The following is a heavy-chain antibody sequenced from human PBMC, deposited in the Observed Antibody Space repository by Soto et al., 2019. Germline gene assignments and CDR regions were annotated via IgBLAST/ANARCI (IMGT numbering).Heavy chain of an antibody. V-gene: IGHV3-21*06. CDR2: ISSTTNYI. CDR1: GFTFTRYS. J-gene: IGHJ4*02. CDR3: ERESEDRTLNFDY. Sequence: EVQLVESGGGLVKPGGSLRLSCAASGFTFTRYSMNWVRQAPGKGLEWVSSISSTTNYIYYGDSMKVRFTISRDNAKNSLYLEMNNLSAEDTAVYYFERESEDRTLNFDYWGPGTLVTVSS.